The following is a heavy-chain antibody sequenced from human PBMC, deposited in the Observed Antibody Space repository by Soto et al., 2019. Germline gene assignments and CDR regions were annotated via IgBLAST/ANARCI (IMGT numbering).Heavy chain of an antibody. J-gene: IGHJ4*02. D-gene: IGHD2-21*02. CDR3: ARSIVVVTALDD. V-gene: IGHV1-46*01. CDR2: INPSGGST. CDR1: GYTFTSYY. Sequence: GASVKVSCKASGYTFTSYYMHWVRQAPGQGLEWMGIINPSGGSTSYAQKFQGRVTITRDTSASTAYMELSSLRSEDTAVYYCARSIVVVTALDDWGQGTLVTVSS.